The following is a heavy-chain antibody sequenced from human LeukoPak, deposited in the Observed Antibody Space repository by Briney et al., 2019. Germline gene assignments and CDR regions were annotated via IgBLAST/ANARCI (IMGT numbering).Heavy chain of an antibody. CDR1: GYSFTSYW. CDR2: IYPGDSDT. J-gene: IGHJ4*02. Sequence: KVGESLQISCKGSGYSFTSYWIGWVRQLPGKGLEWMGIIYPGDSDTRYSPSFQGQVTISADKSISTAYLQWSSLKASDTAMYYCARLLRLRGTTVTTGFDYWGQGTLVTVSS. D-gene: IGHD4-17*01. CDR3: ARLLRLRGTTVTTGFDY. V-gene: IGHV5-51*01.